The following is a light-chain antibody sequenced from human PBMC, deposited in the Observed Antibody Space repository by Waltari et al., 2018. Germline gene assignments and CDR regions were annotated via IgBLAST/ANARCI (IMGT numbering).Light chain of an antibody. CDR1: SSNIESNY. CDR2: KNN. J-gene: IGLJ3*02. V-gene: IGLV1-47*01. Sequence: SVLTQPPSASGTPGQRVTISCSGSSSNIESNYVYWYQQFPGTAPKVLMFKNNQRPSGVSDRFSASKSGASAFLAISGLRSDDEADYYCGTWDDSLSRPVFGGGTKLTVL. CDR3: GTWDDSLSRPV.